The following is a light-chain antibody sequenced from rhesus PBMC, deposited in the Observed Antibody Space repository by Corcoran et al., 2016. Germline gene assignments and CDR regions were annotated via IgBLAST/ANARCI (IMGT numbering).Light chain of an antibody. CDR3: LQQNSYPYS. CDR2: AAS. CDR1: KGISSY. V-gene: IGKV1-28*03. J-gene: IGKJ2*01. Sequence: DIQMTQSPSSLSASVGDTVTIPCRASKGISSYLNWFQQKPGKAPKILFYAASSLDSGVPSRFVDRGSWTDCNLTIYRMQPEDFAVYYGLQQNSYPYSFGQGTKVEIK.